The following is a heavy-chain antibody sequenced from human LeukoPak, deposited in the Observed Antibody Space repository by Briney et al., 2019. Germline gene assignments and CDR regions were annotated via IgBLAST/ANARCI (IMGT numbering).Heavy chain of an antibody. CDR3: ARGPRITIFGVVIIRRVFDY. D-gene: IGHD3-3*01. CDR1: GGSFSGYY. CDR2: INHSGST. J-gene: IGHJ4*02. Sequence: SETLSLTCAVYGGSFSGYYWSWIRQPPGKGLEWIGEINHSGSTNYNPSLKSRVTISVDTSKNQFSLKLSSVTAADTAVYYCARGPRITIFGVVIIRRVFDYWGQGTLVTVSS. V-gene: IGHV4-34*01.